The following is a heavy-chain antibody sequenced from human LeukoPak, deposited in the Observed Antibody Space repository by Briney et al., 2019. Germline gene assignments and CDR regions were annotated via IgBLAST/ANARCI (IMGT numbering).Heavy chain of an antibody. D-gene: IGHD2/OR15-2a*01. CDR3: TLFNH. J-gene: IGHJ5*02. CDR2: INPYSGAT. CDR1: GYTFTGHD. V-gene: IGHV1-2*02. Sequence: EASVKVSCKASGYTFTGHDIHWVRQAPGQGLEWMGWINPYSGATYYMENFQGRVTMTRDTSTSTAYLELSRLKSDDTAVYYCTLFNHWGQGTLVTVSS.